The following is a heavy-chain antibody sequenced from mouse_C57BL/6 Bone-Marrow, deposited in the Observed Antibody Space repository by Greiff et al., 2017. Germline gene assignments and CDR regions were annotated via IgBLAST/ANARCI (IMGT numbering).Heavy chain of an antibody. Sequence: QVHVKQSGAELVKPGASVKISCKASGYAFSSSWMNWVKQRPGKSLEWIGQIYPGDGDTNYNGKFKGKATLTADKSSSTAYMQLSSLTSDDSAVYGCAGGAYWGHGTLVTVSA. V-gene: IGHV1-80*01. CDR3: AGGAY. J-gene: IGHJ3*01. CDR2: IYPGDGDT. CDR1: GYAFSSSW.